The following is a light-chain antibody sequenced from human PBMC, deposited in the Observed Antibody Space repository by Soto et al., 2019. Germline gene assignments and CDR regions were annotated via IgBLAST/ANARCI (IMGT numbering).Light chain of an antibody. CDR3: CSYAGISPFVV. CDR2: EGS. Sequence: QSVLTQPASVSGSPGQSITISCTGTSSDVWSYNLVSWYQQHPGKAPKLMIYEGSKRPAGLSNRFSGSKSGNTASLTISGLQAEDDADYYCCSYAGISPFVVFGGGTKLTVL. V-gene: IGLV2-23*03. J-gene: IGLJ2*01. CDR1: SSDVWSYNL.